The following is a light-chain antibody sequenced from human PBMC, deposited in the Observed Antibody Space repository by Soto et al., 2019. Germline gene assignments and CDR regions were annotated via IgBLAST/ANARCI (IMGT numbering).Light chain of an antibody. CDR2: GAS. Sequence: EIVLTQSPGTLSLSPGERATLSCRASQSVSSSYLAWYQQKPGQAPRLLIYGASRRATGIPDRFSGSGSGTDFTLTISRLEPEDFAVYYCQPYGSSPYTFGQGTKLEIK. CDR1: QSVSSSY. CDR3: QPYGSSPYT. V-gene: IGKV3-20*01. J-gene: IGKJ2*01.